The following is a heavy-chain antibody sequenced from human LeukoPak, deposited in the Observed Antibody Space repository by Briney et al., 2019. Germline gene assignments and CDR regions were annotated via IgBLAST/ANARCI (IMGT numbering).Heavy chain of an antibody. V-gene: IGHV3-23*01. CDR1: GFTFSSYA. Sequence: GGSLRLSCAASGFTFSSYAMSWVRQAPGKGLEWVSAISGSGGSTYYADSVKGRFTISRHNSKNTLYLQMNSLRAEDTAVYYCAKESESHYYYDSSGYPFDYWGQGTLVTVSS. J-gene: IGHJ4*02. D-gene: IGHD3-22*01. CDR2: ISGSGGST. CDR3: AKESESHYYYDSSGYPFDY.